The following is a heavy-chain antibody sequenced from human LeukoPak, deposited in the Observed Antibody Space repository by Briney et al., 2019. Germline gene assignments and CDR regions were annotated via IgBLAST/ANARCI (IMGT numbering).Heavy chain of an antibody. CDR1: GFTFSSYN. CDR3: ARATYYYDSSGYYVGLGFDY. D-gene: IGHD3-22*01. Sequence: GGSLRLSCAASGFTFSSYNMNWVRQAPGKGLEWVSYISSSRSAIYYADSVKGRFTISRDNAKNSLYLQMNSLRDEDTAVYYCARATYYYDSSGYYVGLGFDYWGQGTLVTVSS. CDR2: ISSSRSAI. J-gene: IGHJ4*02. V-gene: IGHV3-48*02.